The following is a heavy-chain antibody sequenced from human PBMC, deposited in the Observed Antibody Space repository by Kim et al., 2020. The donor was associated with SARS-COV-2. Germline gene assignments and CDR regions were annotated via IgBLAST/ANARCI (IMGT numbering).Heavy chain of an antibody. V-gene: IGHV1-46*01. Sequence: TRCAQRFQGRVTMTKDTSTSTGYMELSSLTSEDTAMYYCAKDSGSYSVDYWGQGTLVTVSS. CDR2: T. J-gene: IGHJ4*02. D-gene: IGHD1-26*01. CDR3: AKDSGSYSVDY.